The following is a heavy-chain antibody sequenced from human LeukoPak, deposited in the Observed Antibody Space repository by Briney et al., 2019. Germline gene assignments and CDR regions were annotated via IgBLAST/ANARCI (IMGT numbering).Heavy chain of an antibody. CDR2: ISSSSSYI. CDR1: GFTFSSYS. CDR3: ARDPDVGWNWFDP. D-gene: IGHD1-14*01. Sequence: GGSLRLSCAASGFTFSSYSMNWVRQAPGKGLEWVSSISSSSSYIYYADSVKGRFTISRDNAKNSLYLQMNSLRAEDTAVYYCARDPDVGWNWFDPWGQGTLVTVCS. J-gene: IGHJ5*02. V-gene: IGHV3-21*01.